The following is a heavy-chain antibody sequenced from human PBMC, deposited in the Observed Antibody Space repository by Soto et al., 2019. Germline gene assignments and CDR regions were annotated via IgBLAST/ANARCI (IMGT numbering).Heavy chain of an antibody. CDR1: GFTYTNYG. J-gene: IGHJ5*02. V-gene: IGHV3-33*01. CDR2: IWYDGSKK. CDR3: ARDRANWFDP. Sequence: QVQVVESGGGVVQPGRSLRLSCAVSGFTYTNYGRHWVRQAQGKGLGWVAVIWYDGSKKYYADSVKGRFTISRDNSKNTLDLQMNDLRAEDTAVYYCARDRANWFDPWGQGTLVTVSS.